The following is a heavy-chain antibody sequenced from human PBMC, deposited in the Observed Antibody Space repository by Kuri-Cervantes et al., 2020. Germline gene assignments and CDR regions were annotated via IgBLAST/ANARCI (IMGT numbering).Heavy chain of an antibody. CDR1: GXTXSSNY. Sequence: GGSLRLXCAASGXTXSSNYMSWVRQAPGKGXEWVXVISYDGSNKYYADSVKXXFTISRXXSXXTLYLXXNSLRAEDXXXYYCXRTPGXAIYFDYWGQGTLVTVSS. D-gene: IGHD2-2*01. V-gene: IGHV3-30-3*01. CDR3: XRTPGXAIYFDY. CDR2: ISYDGSNK. J-gene: IGHJ4*02.